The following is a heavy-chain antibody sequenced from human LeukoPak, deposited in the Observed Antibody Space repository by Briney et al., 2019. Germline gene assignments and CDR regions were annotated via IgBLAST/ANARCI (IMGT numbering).Heavy chain of an antibody. D-gene: IGHD3-22*01. V-gene: IGHV1-24*01. Sequence: SSVKVSCKVSGYTLTVFSMHWVRQAPGKGLEGMGGFDHEDGETIYAQKFQGRVTMTEDTSTDTAYMELSRLRSEDTAVYYCATYDSSGYYYFDYWGQGTLVTLSS. CDR3: ATYDSSGYYYFDY. CDR1: GYTLTVFS. J-gene: IGHJ4*02. CDR2: FDHEDGET.